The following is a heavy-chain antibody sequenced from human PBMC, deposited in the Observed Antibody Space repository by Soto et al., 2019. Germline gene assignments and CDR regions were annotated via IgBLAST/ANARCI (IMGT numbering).Heavy chain of an antibody. J-gene: IGHJ4*02. V-gene: IGHV3-7*05. CDR2: IKQDGSEK. CDR1: GFTFSSYW. CDR3: ANYGGNSPYYFDY. D-gene: IGHD4-17*01. Sequence: GGSLRLSCAASGFTFSSYWMSWVRQAPGKGLEWVANIKQDGSEKYYVDSVKGRFTISRDNAKNSLYLQMNSLRAEDTAVYYCANYGGNSPYYFDYWGQGTLVTVSS.